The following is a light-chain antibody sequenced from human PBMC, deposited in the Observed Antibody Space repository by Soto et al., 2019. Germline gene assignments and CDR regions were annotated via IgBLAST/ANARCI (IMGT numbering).Light chain of an antibody. CDR1: SSDVGGYDL. CDR3: CAYVSSNTLL. CDR2: EGS. Sequence: ALTQPASVSGSPGQSITISCTGTSSDVGGYDLVSWYQQHPGKAPKLIIYEGSKRPSGISNRFSGSKSGNTASLIISGLQGDDEGDYYCCAYVSSNTLLFGGGTKLTVL. V-gene: IGLV2-23*01. J-gene: IGLJ3*02.